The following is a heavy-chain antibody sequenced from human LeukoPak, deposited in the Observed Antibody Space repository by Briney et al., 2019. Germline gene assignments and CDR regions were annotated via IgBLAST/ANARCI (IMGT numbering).Heavy chain of an antibody. CDR2: IKSDGSIT. D-gene: IGHD3-10*01. Sequence: GGSLRLSCAASRFTFSSNWMHWVRQAPGKGLVWVSRIKSDGSITNYADSVKGRFTISRDNAKNTLYLQMNSLRAEDTAVYYCAGGSGSYPEYWGQGTLVTLSS. J-gene: IGHJ4*02. CDR1: RFTFSSNW. CDR3: AGGSGSYPEY. V-gene: IGHV3-74*01.